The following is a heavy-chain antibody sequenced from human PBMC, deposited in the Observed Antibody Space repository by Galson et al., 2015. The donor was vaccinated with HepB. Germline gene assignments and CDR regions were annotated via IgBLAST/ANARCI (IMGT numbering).Heavy chain of an antibody. V-gene: IGHV1-69*13. CDR3: ARANIVGTKAHHFYGMDV. D-gene: IGHD5-12*01. CDR1: GGTFSIYA. J-gene: IGHJ6*02. Sequence: SVKVSCKASGGTFSIYAISWVRQAPGQGLEWMGGIIPLFDITNYAQRFEGRVTVTADDSTSTVYMEMSSLRSEDTAVYYCARANIVGTKAHHFYGMDVWGQETTVTVSS. CDR2: IIPLFDIT.